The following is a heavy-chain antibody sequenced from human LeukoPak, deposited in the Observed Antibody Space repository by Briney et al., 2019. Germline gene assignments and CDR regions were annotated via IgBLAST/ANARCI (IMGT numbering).Heavy chain of an antibody. CDR3: AGFLQTSRYHDYYMDV. J-gene: IGHJ6*03. Sequence: SETLSLTCSVSGGSISNYYWSWIRQPPGKGLEWIGYIYYSGSTNYNPSLKSRVTISVDTSKNQFSLKLSSVTAADTAVYYCAGFLQTSRYHDYYMDVWGKGTTVTVSS. V-gene: IGHV4-59*01. D-gene: IGHD1-1*01. CDR2: IYYSGST. CDR1: GGSISNYY.